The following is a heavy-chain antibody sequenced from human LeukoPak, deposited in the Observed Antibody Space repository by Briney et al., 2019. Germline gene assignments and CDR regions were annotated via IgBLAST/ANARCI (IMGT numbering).Heavy chain of an antibody. D-gene: IGHD2-2*01. CDR3: ARDPSNSWPSIGSY. J-gene: IGHJ4*02. CDR2: IYSSGIT. CDR1: GGSISSYY. V-gene: IGHV4-59*01. Sequence: PSETLSLTCTVSGGSISSYYWSWIRQPPGKGLEWIGCIYSSGITNYNPSLKSRVTISVDTSTNQFSLKLSSVTAADTAMYYCARDPSNSWPSIGSYWGQGTLVTVSS.